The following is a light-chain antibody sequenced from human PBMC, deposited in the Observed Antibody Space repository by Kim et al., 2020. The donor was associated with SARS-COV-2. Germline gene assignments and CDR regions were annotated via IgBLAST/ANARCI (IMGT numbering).Light chain of an antibody. Sequence: DIVMTQSPATLSVSPEERATLSCRASQSVSSNLAWYQQKPGQPPRLLIYGASTRATGIPARFSGSGSGTEFTLTISSLQSEDVAVYYCQQYYDASRSFGQGTKLEIK. V-gene: IGKV3-15*01. CDR3: QQYYDASRS. J-gene: IGKJ2*03. CDR1: QSVSSN. CDR2: GAS.